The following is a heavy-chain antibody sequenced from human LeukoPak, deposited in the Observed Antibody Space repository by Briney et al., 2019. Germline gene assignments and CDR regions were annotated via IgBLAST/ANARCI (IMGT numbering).Heavy chain of an antibody. Sequence: GGSLRLSCAASGFTFSSYGMHWVRQAPGKGLEWVAVIWYDGSNKCYADSVKGRFTISRDNSKNTLYLQMNSLRAEDTAVYYCARDKGIPRYYFDYWGQGTLVTVSS. J-gene: IGHJ4*02. CDR3: ARDKGIPRYYFDY. CDR2: IWYDGSNK. V-gene: IGHV3-33*01. CDR1: GFTFSSYG. D-gene: IGHD5-18*01.